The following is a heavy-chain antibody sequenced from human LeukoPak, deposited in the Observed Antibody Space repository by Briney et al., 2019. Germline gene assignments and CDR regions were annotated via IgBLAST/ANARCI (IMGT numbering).Heavy chain of an antibody. CDR3: ARDLPRAYYDSSGYLDAFDI. CDR2: IIPIFGTA. D-gene: IGHD3-22*01. J-gene: IGHJ3*02. Sequence: ASVKVSCKASGGTFSSYAISWVRQAPGQGLEWMGGIIPIFGTANYAQKFQGRVTITADESTSTAYMELSSLRSEDTAVYYCARDLPRAYYDSSGYLDAFDIWGQGTMVTVSS. V-gene: IGHV1-69*13. CDR1: GGTFSSYA.